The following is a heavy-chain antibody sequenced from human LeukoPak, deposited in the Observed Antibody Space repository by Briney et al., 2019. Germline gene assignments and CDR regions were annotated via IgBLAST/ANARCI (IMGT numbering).Heavy chain of an antibody. CDR1: GGSINSYY. J-gene: IGHJ6*02. CDR3: AREMKGNNDFLTGHYHSYHHGMDV. Sequence: SETLSLTCTVSGGSINSYYWSWIRQPAGKGLEWIGRIYASGTTKYNPSLKSRVDMSVDTSKSQFSLRLRSVTAAETAVYFCAREMKGNNDFLTGHYHSYHHGMDVWGQGTTVIVSS. D-gene: IGHD3-9*01. V-gene: IGHV4-4*07. CDR2: IYASGTT.